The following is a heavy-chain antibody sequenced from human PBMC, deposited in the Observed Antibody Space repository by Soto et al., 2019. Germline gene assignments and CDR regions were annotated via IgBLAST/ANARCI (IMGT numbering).Heavy chain of an antibody. CDR2: IYYSGST. Sequence: SETLSLTCTVSGGSVSSGSYYWSWIRQPPGKGLEWIGYIYYSGSTNYNPSLKSRVTISVDTSKNQFSLKLSSVTAADTAVYYCARDAEYYYDSSGRRPEYYYYYGMDVWGQGTTVTVSS. V-gene: IGHV4-61*01. J-gene: IGHJ6*02. D-gene: IGHD3-22*01. CDR1: GGSVSSGSYY. CDR3: ARDAEYYYDSSGRRPEYYYYYGMDV.